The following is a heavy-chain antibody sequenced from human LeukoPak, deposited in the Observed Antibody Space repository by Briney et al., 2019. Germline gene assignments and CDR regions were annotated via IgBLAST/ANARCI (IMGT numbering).Heavy chain of an antibody. V-gene: IGHV3-11*05. CDR1: GFTFSDYY. Sequence: GGSLRLSCAASGFTFSDYYMSWIRQAPGKGLEWVSYISSSSYTNYADSVKGRFTISRDNAKNSLYLQMNSLRAEDTALYYCAKAPLGQQLVLGFDYWGQGTLVTVSS. D-gene: IGHD6-13*01. J-gene: IGHJ4*02. CDR3: AKAPLGQQLVLGFDY. CDR2: ISSSSYT.